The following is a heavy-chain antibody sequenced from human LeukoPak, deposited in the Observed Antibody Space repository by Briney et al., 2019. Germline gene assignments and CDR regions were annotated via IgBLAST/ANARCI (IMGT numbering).Heavy chain of an antibody. CDR2: IYYSGST. Sequence: PSETLSLTCTVSGGSISSGGYYWSWIRQHPGKGLEWIGYIYYSGSTYYNPSLKSRVTISVDTSKNQFSLKLSSVTAADTAVYYCARGRLSYYDSSGDLDYWGRGTLVTVSS. D-gene: IGHD3-22*01. J-gene: IGHJ4*02. CDR3: ARGRLSYYDSSGDLDY. V-gene: IGHV4-31*03. CDR1: GGSISSGGYY.